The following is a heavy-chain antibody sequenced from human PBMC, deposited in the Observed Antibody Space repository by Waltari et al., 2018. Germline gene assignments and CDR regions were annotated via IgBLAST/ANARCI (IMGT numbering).Heavy chain of an antibody. CDR3: ASRHYDFWSGYYVPGY. D-gene: IGHD3-3*01. V-gene: IGHV4-31*03. CDR1: AGSISSGGYY. CDR2: IYYSGST. J-gene: IGHJ4*02. Sequence: VQLQESGPGLVKPSQPLSLTCTVSAGSISSGGYYWSCIRQHPGKGLEWIGYIYYSGSTNYNPSLKSRVTISVDTSKNQFSLKLSSVTAADTAVYYCASRHYDFWSGYYVPGYWGQGTLVTVSS.